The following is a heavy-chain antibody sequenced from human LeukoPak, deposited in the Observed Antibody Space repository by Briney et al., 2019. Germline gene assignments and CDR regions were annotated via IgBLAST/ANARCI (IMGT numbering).Heavy chain of an antibody. CDR2: ISGSGGST. D-gene: IGHD3-22*01. Sequence: PGGSLRLSCAASRFTFSSYAMSWVRQAPGKGLEWVSAISGSGGSTYYTDSVKGRFTISRDNSKNTLYLQMNSLRAEDTAIYYCAKDRSDYSSCDYWGQGTLVTVSS. V-gene: IGHV3-23*01. CDR1: RFTFSSYA. J-gene: IGHJ4*02. CDR3: AKDRSDYSSCDY.